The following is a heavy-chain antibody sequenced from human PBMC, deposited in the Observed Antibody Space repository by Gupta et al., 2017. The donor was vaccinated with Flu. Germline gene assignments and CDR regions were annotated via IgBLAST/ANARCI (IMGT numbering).Heavy chain of an antibody. J-gene: IGHJ4*02. CDR3: ARTPRVGAFEY. CDR2: INPDGGST. Sequence: HWVRQAPGQGLECMGKINPDGGSTRYAQRVQGRVTMTRDTSTNIVYMELSSLRSDDTAMYYCARTPRVGAFEYWGQGTLVAVSS. D-gene: IGHD1-26*01. V-gene: IGHV1-46*01.